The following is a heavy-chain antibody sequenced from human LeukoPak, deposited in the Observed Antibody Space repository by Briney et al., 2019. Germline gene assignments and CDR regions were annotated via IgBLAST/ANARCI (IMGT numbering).Heavy chain of an antibody. J-gene: IGHJ6*03. D-gene: IGHD6-19*01. CDR1: GYTFTSYG. CDR2: ISAYNGNT. Sequence: GASVKVSCKASGYTFTSYGISWVRQAPGQGLEWMGWISAYNGNTNYAQKLQGRVTITTDTSTSTAYMELRSLRSDDTAVYYCARDQGSGWYRHHYYMDVWGKGTSVTVSS. V-gene: IGHV1-18*01. CDR3: ARDQGSGWYRHHYYMDV.